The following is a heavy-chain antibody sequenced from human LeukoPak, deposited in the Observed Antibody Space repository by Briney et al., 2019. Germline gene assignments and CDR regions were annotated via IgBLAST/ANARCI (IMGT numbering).Heavy chain of an antibody. CDR2: IYYSGST. CDR1: GGSISSSSYC. CDR3: ARTHCSSTSCYTWEENDFDY. J-gene: IGHJ4*02. Sequence: SETLSLTCTVSGGSISSSSYCWGWIRQPPGKGLKWIGSIYYSGSTYYNPSLKSRVTISVDTSKNQFSLKLSSVTAADTAVYYCARTHCSSTSCYTWEENDFDYWGQGTLVTVSS. V-gene: IGHV4-39*07. D-gene: IGHD2-2*02.